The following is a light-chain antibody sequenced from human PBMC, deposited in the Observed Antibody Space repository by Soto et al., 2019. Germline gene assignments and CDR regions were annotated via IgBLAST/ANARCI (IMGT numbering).Light chain of an antibody. CDR2: DSN. J-gene: IGLJ2*01. CDR1: SSNIGESF. Sequence: QSVLTQPPSVSAAPGQKVTISCSGTSSNIGESFVPWYQQLPGTAPKLLIYDSNKRPSGIPDRFSGSQSGTSATLAITGLQTGDEADYYCGTWDSGLNTGIFGGGTKLTVL. CDR3: GTWDSGLNTGI. V-gene: IGLV1-51*01.